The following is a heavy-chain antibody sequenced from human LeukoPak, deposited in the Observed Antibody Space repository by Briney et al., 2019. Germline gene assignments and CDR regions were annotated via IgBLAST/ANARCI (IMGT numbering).Heavy chain of an antibody. CDR3: ARGVASDGSQRARYYYMDV. V-gene: IGHV4-4*07. CDR1: GGSINSYY. D-gene: IGHD2-15*01. CDR2: IYASGST. J-gene: IGHJ6*03. Sequence: TSESLSLTCTVTGGSINSYYWSWLRQPAGKGLEWIGRIYASGSTYQNPSLRSRVTMSVDTSKNQFSLKLSSVTAADTAVYYCARGVASDGSQRARYYYMDVWGKGTTVTISS.